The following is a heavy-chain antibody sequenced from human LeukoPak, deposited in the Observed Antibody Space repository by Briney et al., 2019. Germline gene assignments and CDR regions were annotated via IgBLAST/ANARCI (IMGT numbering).Heavy chain of an antibody. J-gene: IGHJ6*02. CDR1: GGSISSYY. CDR3: ARGGSSVVVVAATYYYYGMDV. V-gene: IGHV4-59*01. D-gene: IGHD2-15*01. CDR2: IYYSGST. Sequence: MSSETLSFTCTVSGGSISSYYWSWIRQPPGKGLEWIGYIYYSGSTNYNPSLKSRVTISVDTSKNQFSLKLSSVTAADTAVYYCARGGSSVVVVAATYYYYGMDVWGQGTTVTVSS.